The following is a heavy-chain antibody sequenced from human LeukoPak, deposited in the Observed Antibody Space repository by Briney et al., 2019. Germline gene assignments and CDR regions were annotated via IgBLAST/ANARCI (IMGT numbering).Heavy chain of an antibody. CDR2: TSGSASYT. CDR1: GFAFTNYY. J-gene: IGHJ4*02. CDR3: ASSDWWGYFDY. D-gene: IGHD6-19*01. Sequence: PGGSLRLSCAASGFAFTNYYLNWVRQAPGKGLEWVACTSGSASYTYYADSVKGRFTISRDNSKNTLYLQMNSLRAEDTAVYYCASSDWWGYFDYWGQGTLVTVSS. V-gene: IGHV3-21*01.